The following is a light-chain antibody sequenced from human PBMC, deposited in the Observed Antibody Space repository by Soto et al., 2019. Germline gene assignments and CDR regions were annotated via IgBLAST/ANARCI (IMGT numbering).Light chain of an antibody. Sequence: EIVLTQSPGTLSLSPGERATLSCRASQSVSSSYLAWYQQKPGQAPRLLIYGASSRATGIPDRFSGRGSGTDFTLTISRLEPEDFAGYYCQQYGSSPLLTFGGGTKVEIK. V-gene: IGKV3-20*01. CDR1: QSVSSSY. CDR2: GAS. J-gene: IGKJ4*01. CDR3: QQYGSSPLLT.